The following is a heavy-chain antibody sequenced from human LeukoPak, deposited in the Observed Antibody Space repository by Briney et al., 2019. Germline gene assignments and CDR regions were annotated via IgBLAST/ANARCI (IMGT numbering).Heavy chain of an antibody. CDR2: ISYDGSNK. CDR1: GFTFSSYG. V-gene: IGHV3-30*18. J-gene: IGHJ6*02. D-gene: IGHD6-13*01. CDR3: AKFIAAAGDYYYYYGMDV. Sequence: GRSLRLSCAASGFTFSSYGMHWVRQAPGKGLEWVAVISYDGSNKYYADSVKGRFTISRDNSKNTLYLQMNSLRAEDTAVYYCAKFIAAAGDYYYYYGMDVWGQGTTVTVSS.